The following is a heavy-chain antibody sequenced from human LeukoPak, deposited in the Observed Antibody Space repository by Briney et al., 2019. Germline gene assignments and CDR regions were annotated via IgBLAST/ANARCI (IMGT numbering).Heavy chain of an antibody. CDR2: INHSGST. CDR3: ARIATVTTFVFDY. Sequence: SETLPLTCAVYGGSFSGYYWSWIRQPPGKGLEWIGEINHSGSTNYNPSLKSRVTISVDTSKNQFSLKLSSVTAADTAVYYCARIATVTTFVFDYWGQGTLVTVSS. V-gene: IGHV4-34*01. J-gene: IGHJ4*02. D-gene: IGHD4-17*01. CDR1: GGSFSGYY.